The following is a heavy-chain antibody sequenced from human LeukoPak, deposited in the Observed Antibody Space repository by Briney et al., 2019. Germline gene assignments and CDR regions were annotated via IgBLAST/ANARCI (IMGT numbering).Heavy chain of an antibody. Sequence: GGSLRLSCAASGFTFSSYGIHWVRQAPGKGLEWVAVIWYDGSNKYDADSVKGRFTIYRDNSKNTLYLQMNSLRAEDTAVYYCARERGVGGTTWGDIGYWGQGTLVTVSS. CDR1: GFTFSSYG. J-gene: IGHJ4*02. V-gene: IGHV3-33*01. D-gene: IGHD1-26*01. CDR2: IWYDGSNK. CDR3: ARERGVGGTTWGDIGY.